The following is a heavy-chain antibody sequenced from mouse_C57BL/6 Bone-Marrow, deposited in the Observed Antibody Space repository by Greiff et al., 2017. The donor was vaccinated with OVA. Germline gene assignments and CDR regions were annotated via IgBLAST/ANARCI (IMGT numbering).Heavy chain of an antibody. CDR3: AVLRAFAY. D-gene: IGHD1-1*01. CDR2: ISDGGSYT. Sequence: EVQRVESGGGLVKPGGSLKLSCAASGFTFSSYAMSWVRQTPEKRLEWVATISDGGSYTYYPDNVKGRFTISRDNAKNNLYLQMSHLKSEDTAMYYCAVLRAFAYWGQGTLVTVSA. V-gene: IGHV5-4*01. J-gene: IGHJ3*01. CDR1: GFTFSSYA.